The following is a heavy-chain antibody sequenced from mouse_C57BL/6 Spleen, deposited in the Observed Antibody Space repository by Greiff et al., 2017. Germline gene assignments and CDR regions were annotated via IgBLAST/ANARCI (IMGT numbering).Heavy chain of an antibody. CDR2: IYPGSGNT. Sequence: QVQLKESGAELVRPGASVKLSCKASGYTFTDSYINWVKQRPGQGLEWIARIYPGSGNTYYTEKFKGKATLTAEESSSTAYMPRSSLTSEDSAVYFCARAADYGNDDYWGQGATLTVSS. D-gene: IGHD2-2*01. CDR1: GYTFTDSY. CDR3: ARAADYGNDDY. J-gene: IGHJ2*01. V-gene: IGHV1-76*01.